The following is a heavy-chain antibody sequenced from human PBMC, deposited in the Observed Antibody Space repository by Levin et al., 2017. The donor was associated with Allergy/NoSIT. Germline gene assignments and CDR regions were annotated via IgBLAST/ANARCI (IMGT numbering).Heavy chain of an antibody. V-gene: IGHV3-30*04. Sequence: QPGGSLRLSCAASGFTFSNYAMHWVRQAPGKGLEWVAIISFDGSNKFYADSVKGRFTISRDNSKNTLYLQMNSLRAEDTAVYYCARVAMENYFDYWGQGTLVTVSS. CDR2: ISFDGSNK. D-gene: IGHD1-1*01. CDR3: ARVAMENYFDY. CDR1: GFTFSNYA. J-gene: IGHJ4*02.